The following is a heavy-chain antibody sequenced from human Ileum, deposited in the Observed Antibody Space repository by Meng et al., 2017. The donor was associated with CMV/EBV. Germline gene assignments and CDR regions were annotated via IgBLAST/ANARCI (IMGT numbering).Heavy chain of an antibody. CDR1: GGSISSGDYY. CDR3: AREIPSSSWYYLDY. CDR2: IYYSGST. J-gene: IGHJ4*02. Sequence: QWQLQESGQGLVKPSQTLSLPCTVSGGSISSGDYYWSWIRQPPGKGLEWIGYIYYSGSTYYNPSLKSRVTISVDTSKNQFSLKLSSVTAADTAVYYCAREIPSSSWYYLDYWGQGTLVTVSS. D-gene: IGHD6-13*01. V-gene: IGHV4-30-4*08.